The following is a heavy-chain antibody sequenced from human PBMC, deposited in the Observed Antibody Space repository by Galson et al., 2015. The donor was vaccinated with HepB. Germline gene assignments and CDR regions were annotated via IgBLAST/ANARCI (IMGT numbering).Heavy chain of an antibody. CDR2: IIPIFGTT. V-gene: IGHV1-69*13. CDR3: ARDTCGGDCAFDY. Sequence: SVKVSCKASGGTFSSYAISWVRQAPGQGLEWMGGIIPIFGTTNYAQKFQGRVTITADESTSTAYMELSSLRSEDTAVYYCARDTCGGDCAFDYWGQGTLVTVSS. D-gene: IGHD2-21*01. J-gene: IGHJ4*02. CDR1: GGTFSSYA.